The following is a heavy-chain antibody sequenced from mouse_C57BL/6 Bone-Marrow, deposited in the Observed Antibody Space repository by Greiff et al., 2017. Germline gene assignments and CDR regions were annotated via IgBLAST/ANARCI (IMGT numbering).Heavy chain of an antibody. CDR1: GYTFTSYW. J-gene: IGHJ2*03. V-gene: IGHV1-64*01. Sequence: QVQLQQPGAELVKPGASVKLSCKASGYTFTSYWMHWVKQRPGQGLEWIGMIHPNSGSTNYNEKFKGKATLTVDTSASTAYMKLSSLTSEDSAVYYCTREGRRYRYWGQGTSLTVSA. CDR2: IHPNSGST. CDR3: TREGRRYRY. D-gene: IGHD2-14*01.